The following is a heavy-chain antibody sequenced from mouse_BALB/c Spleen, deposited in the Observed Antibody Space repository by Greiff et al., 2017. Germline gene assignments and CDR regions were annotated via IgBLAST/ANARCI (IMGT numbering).Heavy chain of an antibody. CDR1: GFNIKDTY. V-gene: IGHV14-3*02. D-gene: IGHD2-3*01. CDR2: IDPANGNT. Sequence: EVQLQQSGAELVKPGASVKLSCTASGFNIKDTYMHWVKQRPEQGLEWIGRIDPANGNTKYDPKFQGKATITADTSSNTAYLQLSSLTSDDTAVYYCARDGYYPYAMDYWGQGTSVTVSS. CDR3: ARDGYYPYAMDY. J-gene: IGHJ4*01.